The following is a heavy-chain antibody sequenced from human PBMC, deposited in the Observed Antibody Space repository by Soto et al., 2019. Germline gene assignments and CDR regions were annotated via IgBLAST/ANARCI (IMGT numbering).Heavy chain of an antibody. D-gene: IGHD6-13*01. J-gene: IGHJ6*02. V-gene: IGHV3-30-3*01. CDR3: AREVYAGTYYYGMDV. CDR2: ISYDGSNK. CDR1: GFTFSSYA. Sequence: GGSLRLSCAASGFTFSSYAMHWVRQAPGKGLEWVAVISYDGSNKYYADSVKGRFTISRDNSKNTLYLQMNSLRAEDTAVYYCAREVYAGTYYYGMDVWGQGTTVTVSS.